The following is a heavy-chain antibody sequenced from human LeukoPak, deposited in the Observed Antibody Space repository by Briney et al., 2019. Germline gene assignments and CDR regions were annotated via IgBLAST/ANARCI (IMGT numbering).Heavy chain of an antibody. CDR1: GGTFSSYA. V-gene: IGHV1-69*04. J-gene: IGHJ4*02. D-gene: IGHD5-24*01. Sequence: SVKVSCKASGGTFSSYAISWVRQAPGQGLEWMGRIIPIPGIANYAQKFQGRVTITADKSTSTAYMELSSLRSEDTAVYYCARDRDVEMATIDLDYWGQGTLVTVSS. CDR3: ARDRDVEMATIDLDY. CDR2: IIPIPGIA.